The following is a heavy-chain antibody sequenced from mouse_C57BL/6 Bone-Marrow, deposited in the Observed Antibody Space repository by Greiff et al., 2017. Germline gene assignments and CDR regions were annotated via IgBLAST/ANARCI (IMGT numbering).Heavy chain of an antibody. CDR2: ILPGSGST. V-gene: IGHV1-9*01. CDR1: GYTFTGYW. J-gene: IGHJ4*01. Sequence: QVQLQQSGAELMKPGASVKLSCKATGYTFTGYWIEWVKQRPGHGLEWIGEILPGSGSTNHNEKFKGKATFTADTSSNTAYMQLSSLTTEDSAIYYCARRGDYWVQGTSVTVSS. CDR3: ARRGDY.